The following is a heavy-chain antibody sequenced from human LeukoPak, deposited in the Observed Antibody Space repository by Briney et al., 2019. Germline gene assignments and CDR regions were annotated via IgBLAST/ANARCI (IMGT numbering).Heavy chain of an antibody. CDR3: AKDSQGYSYGYFDY. CDR2: ISYDGNNK. V-gene: IGHV3-30-3*01. CDR1: GFTFSSYA. D-gene: IGHD5-18*01. J-gene: IGHJ4*02. Sequence: GGSLRLSCAASGFTFSSYAMHWVRQAPGKGLEWVAVISYDGNNKYYADSVKGRFTISRDNSKNTLYLQMNSLRAEDTAVYYCAKDSQGYSYGYFDYWGQGTLVTVSS.